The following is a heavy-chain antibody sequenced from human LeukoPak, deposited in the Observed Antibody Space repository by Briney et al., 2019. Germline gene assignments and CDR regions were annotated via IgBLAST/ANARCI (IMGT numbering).Heavy chain of an antibody. CDR3: ARYGSGSYHFDY. V-gene: IGHV4-59*01. Sequence: PSETLSLTCTVSGGSISGYYWSWIRQPPGQGLEWIGFIHYSGSTNYNPSLKSRVTISVDTSKNQFSLKLSSLTAADTAVYYCARYGSGSYHFDYWGQGTLVTVSS. D-gene: IGHD3-10*01. CDR2: IHYSGST. CDR1: GGSISGYY. J-gene: IGHJ4*02.